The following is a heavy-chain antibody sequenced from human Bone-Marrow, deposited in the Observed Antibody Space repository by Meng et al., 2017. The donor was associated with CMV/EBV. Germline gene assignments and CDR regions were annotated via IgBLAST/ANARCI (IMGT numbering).Heavy chain of an antibody. V-gene: IGHV5-10-1*01. CDR1: GYCSSRYW. J-gene: IGHJ4*02. D-gene: IGHD3-3*01. Sequence: SGYCSSRYWISWGRPMPGKGLEWMRMIDPSETYTNYSPSFQGHTIISANKTINTAYQKCSRLKAAETVMYCGTGTYDFGVDLMRGYWGQGTLVTVSS. CDR3: TGTYDFGVDLMRGY. CDR2: IDPSETYT.